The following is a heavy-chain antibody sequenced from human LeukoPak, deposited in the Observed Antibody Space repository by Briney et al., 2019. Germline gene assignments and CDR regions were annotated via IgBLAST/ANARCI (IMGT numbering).Heavy chain of an antibody. V-gene: IGHV4-34*01. D-gene: IGHD1-26*01. CDR3: ARSGGYYYYYYYGMDV. J-gene: IGHJ6*02. CDR2: INHSGST. CDR1: GGSFSGYY. Sequence: PSETLSLTCAVYGGSFSGYYWSWIRQPPGKGLEWIGEINHSGSTNYNPSLKSRVTISVDTSKNQFSLKLSSVTAADTAVYYCARSGGYYYYYYYGMDVWGQGTTVTVSS.